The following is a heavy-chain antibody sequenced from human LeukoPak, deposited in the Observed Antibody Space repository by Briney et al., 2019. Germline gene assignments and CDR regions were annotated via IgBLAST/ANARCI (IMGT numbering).Heavy chain of an antibody. J-gene: IGHJ5*02. CDR2: IDKKDNLYAT. D-gene: IGHD2-15*01. V-gene: IGHV3-73*01. CDR3: TRDRGTYNWFDP. Sequence: GGSLRLSCTASGFTFSGSAVHWVRQSSGKGLEWVGHIDKKDNLYATAYAESVKGRFTISRDDSKDTAFLYMDSLKTEDTALYYCTRDRGTYNWFDPWGQGTLVTVSS. CDR1: GFTFSGSA.